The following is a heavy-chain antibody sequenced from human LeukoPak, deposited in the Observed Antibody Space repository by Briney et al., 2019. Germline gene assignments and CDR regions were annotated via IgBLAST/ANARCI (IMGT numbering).Heavy chain of an antibody. D-gene: IGHD3-9*01. J-gene: IGHJ6*02. V-gene: IGHV4-4*07. CDR2: IYTSGST. CDR3: ARDDFDWLLRSGYYYGMDV. Sequence: PSETLSLTCTVSGGSISSYYWSWIRQPAGKGLEWIGRIYTSGSTNYNPSLKSRVTMSVDTSKNQFPLKLSSVTAADTAVYYCARDDFDWLLRSGYYYGMDVWGQGTTVTVSS. CDR1: GGSISSYY.